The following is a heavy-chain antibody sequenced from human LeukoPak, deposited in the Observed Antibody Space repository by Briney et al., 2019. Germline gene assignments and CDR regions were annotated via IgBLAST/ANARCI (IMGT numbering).Heavy chain of an antibody. CDR3: AKDRVYCSGGSCYSGVFDY. D-gene: IGHD2-15*01. V-gene: IGHV3-23*01. CDR2: ISGSGGST. Sequence: GGSLRLSCAASGFTFSSYAMSWVRQAPGKGLEWVSAISGSGGSTYYADSVKGRFTISRDNSKNTLYLQMNSLRAEDTAVYYCAKDRVYCSGGSCYSGVFDYWGQGTLVTVSS. CDR1: GFTFSSYA. J-gene: IGHJ4*02.